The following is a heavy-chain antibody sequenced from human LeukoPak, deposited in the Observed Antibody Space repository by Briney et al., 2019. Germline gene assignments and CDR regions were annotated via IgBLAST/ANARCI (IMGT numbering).Heavy chain of an antibody. V-gene: IGHV3-9*01. D-gene: IGHD5-12*01. CDR2: ISWNSGSI. Sequence: GGSLRLSCAAFGFTFDDYAMHWVRQAPGKGLEWVSGISWNSGSIGYADSVKGRFTISRDNAKNSLYLQMNSLRAEDTALYYCAKTPFGYSGYDGADFDYWGQGTLVTVSS. J-gene: IGHJ4*02. CDR3: AKTPFGYSGYDGADFDY. CDR1: GFTFDDYA.